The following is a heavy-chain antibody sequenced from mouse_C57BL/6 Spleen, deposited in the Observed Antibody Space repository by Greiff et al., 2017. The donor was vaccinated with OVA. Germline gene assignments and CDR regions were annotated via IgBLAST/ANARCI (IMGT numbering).Heavy chain of an antibody. Sequence: LVESGAELVKPGASVKISCKASGYAFSSYWMNWVKQRPGKGLEWIGQIYPGDGDTNYNGKFKGKATLTADKSSSTAYMQLSSLTSEDSAVYFCATSGRDYYYAMDYWGQGTSVTVSS. J-gene: IGHJ4*01. V-gene: IGHV1-80*01. CDR2: IYPGDGDT. CDR3: ATSGRDYYYAMDY. CDR1: GYAFSSYW. D-gene: IGHD1-3*01.